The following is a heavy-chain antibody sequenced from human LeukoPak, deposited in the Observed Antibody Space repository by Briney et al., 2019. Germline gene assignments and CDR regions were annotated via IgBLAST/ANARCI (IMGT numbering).Heavy chain of an antibody. J-gene: IGHJ5*02. CDR1: GFTFNNAW. V-gene: IGHV3-15*01. CDR2: IKSKNVGGTT. CDR3: TSHAAFDP. Sequence: KAGGSLGLSCAASGFTFNNAWMNWVRQAPGKGLEWVGRIKSKNVGGTTDYAAPVKGRFTISRDDSKNTVYLQMNSLKIEDTAVYYCTSHAAFDPWGQGTLVTVSS.